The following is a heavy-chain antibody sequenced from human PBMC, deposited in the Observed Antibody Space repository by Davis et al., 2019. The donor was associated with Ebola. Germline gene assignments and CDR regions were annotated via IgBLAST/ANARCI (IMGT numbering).Heavy chain of an antibody. CDR3: ARLSGIVATFEYFNDAFDI. CDR1: GGSFSGYY. CDR2: INHSGST. V-gene: IGHV4-34*01. Sequence: PSETLSLTCAVYGGSFSGYYWSWIRQPPGKGLEWIGEINHSGSTNYNPSLKSRVTISVDTSKNQFSLKLSSVTAADTAVYYCARLSGIVATFEYFNDAFDIWGQGTMVTVSS. D-gene: IGHD5-12*01. J-gene: IGHJ3*02.